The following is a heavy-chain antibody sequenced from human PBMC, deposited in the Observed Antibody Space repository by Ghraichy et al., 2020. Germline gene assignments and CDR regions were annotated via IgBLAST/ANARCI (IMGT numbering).Heavy chain of an antibody. Sequence: SETLSLTCAVYGGSFSGYYWSWIRQPPGKGLEWIGEINHSGSTNYNPSLKSRVTISVDTSKNQFSLKLSSVTAADTAVYYCARSVLQYSGYDVDYWGQGTLVTVSS. CDR3: ARSVLQYSGYDVDY. V-gene: IGHV4-34*01. CDR1: GGSFSGYY. CDR2: INHSGST. D-gene: IGHD5-12*01. J-gene: IGHJ4*02.